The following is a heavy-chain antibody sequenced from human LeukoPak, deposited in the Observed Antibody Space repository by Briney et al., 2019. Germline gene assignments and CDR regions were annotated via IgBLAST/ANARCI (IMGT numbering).Heavy chain of an antibody. CDR2: IIPIFGTA. CDR1: GGTFSSYA. V-gene: IGHV1-69*01. CDR3: ASESSTSCYTCRYFQH. D-gene: IGHD2-2*02. J-gene: IGHJ1*01. Sequence: ASVKVSCKASGGTFSSYAISWVRQAPGQGLEWMGGIIPIFGTANYAQKFQGRVTITADESTSTAYMELSSLRSEDTAVYYCASESSTSCYTCRYFQHWRQGTLVTVSS.